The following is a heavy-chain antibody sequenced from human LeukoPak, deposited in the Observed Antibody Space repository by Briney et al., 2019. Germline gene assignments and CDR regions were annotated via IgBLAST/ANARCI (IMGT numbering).Heavy chain of an antibody. CDR2: ISSSGSTI. CDR3: ARGAQGGLMVYTIPPNY. J-gene: IGHJ4*02. CDR1: GFTFSSYE. Sequence: AGGSLRLSCAASGFTFSSYEMNWVRQAPGKGLEWVSYISSSGSTIYYADSVKGRFTISRDNAKNSLYLQMNSLRAEDTAVYYCARGAQGGLMVYTIPPNYWGQGTLVTVSS. D-gene: IGHD2-8*01. V-gene: IGHV3-48*03.